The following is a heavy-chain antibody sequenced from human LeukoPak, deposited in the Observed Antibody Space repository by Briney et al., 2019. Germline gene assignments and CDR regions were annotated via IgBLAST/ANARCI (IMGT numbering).Heavy chain of an antibody. CDR1: GFTFDDYG. Sequence: GGSLRLSCAASGFTFDDYGMSWVRQAPGKGLEWVSGINWNGGSTGYADSVRGRLTISRDNAKNSLYLQMNSLRAEDTALYYCARLGSGSGYTHDAFHIWGQGTMVTVSS. CDR2: INWNGGST. J-gene: IGHJ3*02. V-gene: IGHV3-20*04. D-gene: IGHD3-22*01. CDR3: ARLGSGSGYTHDAFHI.